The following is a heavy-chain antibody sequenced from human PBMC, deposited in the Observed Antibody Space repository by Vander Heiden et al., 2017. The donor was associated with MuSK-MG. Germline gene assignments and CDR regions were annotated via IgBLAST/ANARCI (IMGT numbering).Heavy chain of an antibody. CDR2: IIPIFGTA. V-gene: IGHV1-69*01. J-gene: IGHJ4*02. CDR3: ARLVRGVRPY. D-gene: IGHD3-10*01. Sequence: PDQGLEWMGGIIPIFGTANYAQKFQGRVTITADESTSTAYMEMRRLRSEDTAVYYCARLVRGVRPYWCQGTLVTVSS.